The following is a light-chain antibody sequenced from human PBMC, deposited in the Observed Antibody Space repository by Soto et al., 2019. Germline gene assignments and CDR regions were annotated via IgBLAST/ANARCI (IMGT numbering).Light chain of an antibody. CDR1: QSISSY. CDR3: QQSYSTPIT. V-gene: IGKV1-39*01. J-gene: IGKJ5*01. CDR2: AAS. Sequence: DIQMTQSPSSLSASVRDRVTISCRSSQSISSYLNWYQQKPGKAPKLLIYAASSLQSGVPSRFSGSGSGTDFTLTISSLQPEDFATYYCQQSYSTPITFGQGTRLDI.